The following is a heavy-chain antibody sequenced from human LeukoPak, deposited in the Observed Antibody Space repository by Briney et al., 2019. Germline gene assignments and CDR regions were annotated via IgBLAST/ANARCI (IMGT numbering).Heavy chain of an antibody. V-gene: IGHV3-30-3*01. CDR1: GFTFSNYA. CDR2: MSYDGSNK. CDR3: ERGGDYGSGSFRWRHFDY. J-gene: IGHJ4*02. Sequence: PGRSLRLSCAASGFTFSNYAMHWVRQAPGKGLEWVAVMSYDGSNKYYADSVKGRFTISRDNSKNTLYLQMNSLRTEDTAVYYCERGGDYGSGSFRWRHFDYWGQGTLVTVSS. D-gene: IGHD3-10*01.